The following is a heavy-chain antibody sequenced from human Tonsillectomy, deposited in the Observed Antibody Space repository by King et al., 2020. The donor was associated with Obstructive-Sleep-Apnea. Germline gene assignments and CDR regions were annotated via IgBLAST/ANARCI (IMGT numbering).Heavy chain of an antibody. J-gene: IGHJ6*02. CDR3: VRDYYYFGMDV. CDR2: IKQDGSEK. Sequence: VQLVESGGGLVQPGGSLRLSCAASGFTFSSYWMSWVRQAPGKGLEWVAKIKQDGSEKHHVDSVKGRFTISRDNAKSSLYLQMNRLTAEDTAVYYCVRDYYYFGMDVWGQGTTVTVSS. V-gene: IGHV3-7*03. CDR1: GFTFSSYW.